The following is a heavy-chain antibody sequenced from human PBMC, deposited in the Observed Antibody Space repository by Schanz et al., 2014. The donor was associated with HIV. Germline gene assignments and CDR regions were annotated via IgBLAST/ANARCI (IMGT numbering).Heavy chain of an antibody. Sequence: QVQLVQSGAEVKKPGASVRVSCETSGYTFSDYDINWVRQAPGQGLEWMGWISAYNGNTNYAQKLQGRVTMTTDTSTSTAYMDLRSLRSDDTAVYYCARGAAEMATMTPWRYWGQGTLVTVSS. V-gene: IGHV1-18*01. D-gene: IGHD5-12*01. CDR3: ARGAAEMATMTPWRY. CDR1: GYTFSDYD. CDR2: ISAYNGNT. J-gene: IGHJ4*02.